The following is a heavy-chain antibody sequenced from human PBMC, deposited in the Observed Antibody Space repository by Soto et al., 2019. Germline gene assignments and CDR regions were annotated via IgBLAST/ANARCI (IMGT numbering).Heavy chain of an antibody. CDR1: GGSFSSYY. V-gene: IGHV4-59*01. Sequence: SETLSLTCTASGGSFSSYYWSWIRQPPGKGLEWIGYIYYDGYPDYNPSLKSRVTILIVRSKNHFSLKLNSVTAADTAVYYCARRSTSRWDYWGQGTLVTVSS. CDR2: IYYDGYP. CDR3: ARRSTSRWDY. J-gene: IGHJ4*02. D-gene: IGHD2-15*01.